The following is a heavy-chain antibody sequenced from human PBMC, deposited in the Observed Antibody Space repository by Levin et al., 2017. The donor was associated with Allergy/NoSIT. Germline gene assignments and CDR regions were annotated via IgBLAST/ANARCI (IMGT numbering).Heavy chain of an antibody. CDR2: ISSRSEYT. V-gene: IGHV3-23*01. D-gene: IGHD1-26*01. CDR1: GFTFSNYA. CDR3: ATALVGADSAARPYYFDS. J-gene: IGHJ4*02. Sequence: GESLKISCAASGFTFSNYAMSWVRQAPGKGLERISSISSRSEYTFYADSVKGRFTISRDNSKNTLYLQLNRLRVEDTAVYYCATALVGADSAARPYYFDSWGQGALVTVSS.